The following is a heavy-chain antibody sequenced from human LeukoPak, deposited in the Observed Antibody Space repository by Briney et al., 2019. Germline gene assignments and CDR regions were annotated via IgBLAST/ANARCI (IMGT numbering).Heavy chain of an antibody. Sequence: SQTLSLTCAISGDSVSTNSAAWNWIRQSPSRGLEWLGRTYYRSRWFNDYAASVRSRITINPDTSKNQFSLQLNSVTPEDTAVYYCARDFCGGDCPFDYWGQGTLVTVSS. CDR2: TYYRSRWFN. D-gene: IGHD2-21*02. CDR1: GDSVSTNSAA. V-gene: IGHV6-1*01. CDR3: ARDFCGGDCPFDY. J-gene: IGHJ4*02.